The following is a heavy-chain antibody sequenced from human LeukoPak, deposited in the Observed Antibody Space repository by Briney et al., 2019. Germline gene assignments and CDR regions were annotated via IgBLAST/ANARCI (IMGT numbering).Heavy chain of an antibody. Sequence: GSLRLSCAASGFTLSRYAMSWVRQAPGKGLEWVCGISNSGESPYYANSVEGRFTIPRDNSKNTLYLEINSLRAEDTAVYYCAKKSRDGYNPFDYVGQGTLVTVSS. D-gene: IGHD5-24*01. CDR3: AKKSRDGYNPFDY. J-gene: IGHJ4*02. CDR2: ISNSGESP. CDR1: GFTLSRYA. V-gene: IGHV3-23*01.